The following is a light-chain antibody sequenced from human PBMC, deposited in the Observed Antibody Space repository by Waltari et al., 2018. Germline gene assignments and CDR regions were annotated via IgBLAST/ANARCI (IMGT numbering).Light chain of an antibody. CDR1: QSVTS. V-gene: IGKV3-15*01. CDR3: QQYNKGLDT. CDR2: GAS. J-gene: IGKJ2*01. Sequence: EIVMTPSPATLSVSPGEGATLSCRASQSVTSLAWYQQKPGQAPRLLIYGASTRATGIPARFSGSGSGTEFTLTISSLQSEDLAVYYCQQYNKGLDTFGQGTKLEIK.